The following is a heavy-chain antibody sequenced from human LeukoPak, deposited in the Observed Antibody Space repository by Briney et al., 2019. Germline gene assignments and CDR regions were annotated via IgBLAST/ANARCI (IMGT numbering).Heavy chain of an antibody. D-gene: IGHD5-18*01. CDR3: ANNVDTAMVRDAFDI. CDR1: GFTFSSYS. Sequence: GGSLRLSCAASGFTFSSYSMNWLRQAPGKGLEWVAVISYDGSNKYYADSVKGRFTISRDNSKNTLYLQMNSLRAEDTAVYYCANNVDTAMVRDAFDIWGQGTMVTVSS. J-gene: IGHJ3*02. CDR2: ISYDGSNK. V-gene: IGHV3-30*18.